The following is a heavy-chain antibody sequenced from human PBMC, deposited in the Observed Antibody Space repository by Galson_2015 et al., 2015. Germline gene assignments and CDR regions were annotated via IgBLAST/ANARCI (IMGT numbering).Heavy chain of an antibody. CDR2: ISAYNGNT. Sequence: SVKVSCKASGYIFTSYGINWVRQAPGQGLEWMGWISAYNGNTNYAQKLQGRVTMTTDTSTSTAYMELRSLRSEDTAVYYCARANPVARVGDYYDSSGCFQHWGQGTLVTVSS. CDR1: GYIFTSYG. D-gene: IGHD3-22*01. V-gene: IGHV1-18*01. CDR3: ARANPVARVGDYYDSSGCFQH. J-gene: IGHJ1*01.